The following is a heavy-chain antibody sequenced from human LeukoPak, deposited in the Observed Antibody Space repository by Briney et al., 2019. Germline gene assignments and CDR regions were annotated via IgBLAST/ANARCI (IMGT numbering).Heavy chain of an antibody. CDR3: ARGSKTYYDILTGYRSYYYYMDV. V-gene: IGHV4-34*01. J-gene: IGHJ6*03. CDR1: GGSFSGYY. D-gene: IGHD3-9*01. CDR2: INHSGST. Sequence: SSETLSLTCAVYGGSFSGYYWSWIRQPPGEGLEWIGEINHSGSTNYNPSLKSRVTISVDTSKNQFSLKPSSVTAADTAVYYCARGSKTYYDILTGYRSYYYYMDVWGKGTTVTVSS.